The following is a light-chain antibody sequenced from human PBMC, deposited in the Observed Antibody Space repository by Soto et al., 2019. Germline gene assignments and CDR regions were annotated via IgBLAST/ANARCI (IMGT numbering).Light chain of an antibody. CDR3: LQDYNYPRT. J-gene: IGKJ2*01. CDR1: QAIKSA. CDR2: AAS. Sequence: AIQMTQSPPSLSASVGDRVTITCRASQAIKSALAWYQQKPGKAPKLLIYAASSLQSGVPSRFRGSGAGTDFTLTISILQLEDFATYYCLQDYNYPRTFGQGTDLEI. V-gene: IGKV1-6*01.